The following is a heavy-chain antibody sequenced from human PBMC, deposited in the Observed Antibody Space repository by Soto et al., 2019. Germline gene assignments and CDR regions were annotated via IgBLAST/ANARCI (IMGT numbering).Heavy chain of an antibody. V-gene: IGHV4-59*01. CDR3: ARYRREAVAGYTLDS. CDR2: VYNSGST. Sequence: LSLTCTVSGGSISSNYWTRIRQPPGKGLEWIGYVYNSGSTNYNPSLKSRVTISEDTSKSQFSLKVNSMTAADTAVYYCARYRREAVAGYTLDSWGQGILVTVSS. CDR1: GGSISSNY. J-gene: IGHJ5*01. D-gene: IGHD6-13*01.